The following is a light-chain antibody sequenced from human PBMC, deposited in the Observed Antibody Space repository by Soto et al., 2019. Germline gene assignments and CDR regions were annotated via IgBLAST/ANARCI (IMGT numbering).Light chain of an antibody. V-gene: IGKV3-15*01. CDR2: GAS. CDR1: QRVYSN. Sequence: EILMTQSPDTLSVSPGESATLSCRASQRVYSNLAWYQQKPGQAPRLLIYGASARATGFPARFSGSGSGTDFTLTISSLQSEDFAVYYCQQYNNWPWTFGQGTKVDNK. CDR3: QQYNNWPWT. J-gene: IGKJ1*01.